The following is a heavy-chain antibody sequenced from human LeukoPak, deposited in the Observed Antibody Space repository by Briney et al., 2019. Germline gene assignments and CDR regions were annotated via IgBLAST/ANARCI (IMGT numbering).Heavy chain of an antibody. CDR1: GFTFDDYA. V-gene: IGHV3-9*01. Sequence: PGGSLRLSCAVSGFTFDDYAMHWVRQAPGKGLEWVSGISWNSGSIGYADSVKGRFTISRDNAKNSLYLQMNSLRAEDTALYYCAKGGYGSRRYYYYYGMDVWGQGTTVTVSS. J-gene: IGHJ6*02. CDR2: ISWNSGSI. CDR3: AKGGYGSRRYYYYYGMDV. D-gene: IGHD3-10*01.